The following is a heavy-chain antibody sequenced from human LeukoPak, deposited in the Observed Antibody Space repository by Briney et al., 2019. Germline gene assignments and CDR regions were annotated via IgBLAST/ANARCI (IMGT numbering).Heavy chain of an antibody. V-gene: IGHV3-66*01. J-gene: IGHJ3*02. Sequence: GGSLRLSCAASGFTVSSNYMSWVRQAPGKGLEWVSVIYCGGSTYYADSVKGRFTISRDNSKNTLYLQMNSLRAEDTAVYYCAKDGAWVATGLFDIWGQGTMVTVSS. CDR2: IYCGGST. CDR1: GFTVSSNY. D-gene: IGHD5-12*01. CDR3: AKDGAWVATGLFDI.